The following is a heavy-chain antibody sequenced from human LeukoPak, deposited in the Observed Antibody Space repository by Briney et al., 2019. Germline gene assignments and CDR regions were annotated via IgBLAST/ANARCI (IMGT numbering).Heavy chain of an antibody. J-gene: IGHJ3*02. V-gene: IGHV3-23*01. Sequence: GGSLRLSCAASGFTFKNYAMSWVRQAPGKGLEWVSAISGSGGSTYYADSVKGRFTISRDNSKNTLYLQMNSLRAEDTAVYYCARHLWFGELFPDAFDIWGQGTMVTVSS. CDR1: GFTFKNYA. D-gene: IGHD3-10*01. CDR3: ARHLWFGELFPDAFDI. CDR2: ISGSGGST.